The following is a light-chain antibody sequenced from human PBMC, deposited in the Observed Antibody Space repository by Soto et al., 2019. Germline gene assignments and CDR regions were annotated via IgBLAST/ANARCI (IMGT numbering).Light chain of an antibody. V-gene: IGKV1-5*03. CDR1: ESISSW. J-gene: IGKJ1*01. CDR3: QQYNTYST. CDR2: KAS. Sequence: DIPMTQSPSTLSASVGDRVTITCRASESISSWLAWYQQKPGKAPKLLIYKASSLERGVPSRFSGSGSGTEFTLTISSLQPDDFATYYCQQYNTYSTFGQGTKVEIE.